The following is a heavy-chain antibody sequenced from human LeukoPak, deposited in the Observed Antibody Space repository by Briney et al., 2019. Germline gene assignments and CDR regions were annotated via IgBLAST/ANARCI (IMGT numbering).Heavy chain of an antibody. J-gene: IGHJ3*01. CDR3: ARESTWDAFDV. CDR1: GFTFSTYE. V-gene: IGHV3-48*03. Sequence: GGSLRLSCAASGFTFSTYEMNWVRQAPGKGLEWVSYISISGNTIDYADSVKGRFTMSRDIAKNSLYLQMNSLGPEDAAVYYCARESTWDAFDVWGQGTMVTVSS. CDR2: ISISGNTI.